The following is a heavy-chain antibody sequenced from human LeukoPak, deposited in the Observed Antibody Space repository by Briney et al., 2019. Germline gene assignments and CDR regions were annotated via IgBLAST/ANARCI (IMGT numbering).Heavy chain of an antibody. CDR1: GGTFSSYT. CDR2: IIPILGIA. Sequence: SVKVSCKASGGTFSSYTISWVRQAPGQGLEWMGRIIPILGIANYAQKFQGRVTITADKSTSTAYMELSSLRSEDTSVYYCAREDSRGYSGYDSRYNWFDPWGQGTLVTVSS. J-gene: IGHJ5*02. CDR3: AREDSRGYSGYDSRYNWFDP. D-gene: IGHD5-12*01. V-gene: IGHV1-69*04.